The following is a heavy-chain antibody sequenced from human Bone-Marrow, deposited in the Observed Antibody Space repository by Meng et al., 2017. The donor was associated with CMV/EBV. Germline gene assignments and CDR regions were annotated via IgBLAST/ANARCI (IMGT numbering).Heavy chain of an antibody. CDR2: ISSSISYI. CDR3: ATVGASDAFDI. D-gene: IGHD1-26*01. J-gene: IGHJ3*02. CDR1: GFTFSSYS. V-gene: IGHV3-21*01. Sequence: GESLKISCAASGFTFSSYSMNWVRQAPGKVLEWVSSISSSISYIYYADSVKGRFTISRDNAKNSLYLQINSLRDEDTAVYYCATVGASDAFDIWGQGTLVTVSS.